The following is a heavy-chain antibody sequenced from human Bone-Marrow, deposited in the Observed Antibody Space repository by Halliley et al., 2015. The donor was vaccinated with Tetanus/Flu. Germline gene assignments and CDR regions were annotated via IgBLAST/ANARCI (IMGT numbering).Heavy chain of an antibody. J-gene: IGHJ4*02. CDR3: ASCRSPYFDWLPYY. V-gene: IGHV3-30-3*01. CDR1: GFSFSSSA. D-gene: IGHD3-9*01. Sequence: SLRLSCAASGFSFSSSAMHWVRQAPGKGLEWVAIISHDGNEKYYADSVRGRFTISRDNSNNTLYVQMNSLRAEDTAVYFCASCRSPYFDWLPYYWGQGILVTVSS. CDR2: ISHDGNEK.